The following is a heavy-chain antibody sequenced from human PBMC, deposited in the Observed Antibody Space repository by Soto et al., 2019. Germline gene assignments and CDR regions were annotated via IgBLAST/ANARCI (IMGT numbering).Heavy chain of an antibody. D-gene: IGHD5-18*01. Sequence: QVQLVQSGAEVKKPGSSVKVSCKASGGTFSSYTINWVRQAPGQGLEWMGRIIPILGIANYAQKFQGSVTITADKSTSTAYMELSSLRSEDTAVYYCGNNYGHFDYWGQGTLVTVSS. CDR2: IIPILGIA. CDR1: GGTFSSYT. CDR3: GNNYGHFDY. V-gene: IGHV1-69*02. J-gene: IGHJ4*02.